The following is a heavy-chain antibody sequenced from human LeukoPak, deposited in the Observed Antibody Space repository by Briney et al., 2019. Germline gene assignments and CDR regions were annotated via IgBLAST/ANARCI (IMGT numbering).Heavy chain of an antibody. CDR2: FDPADGEP. Sequence: ASVQASLKISGYTLPEVSMHWVRQAPGKGLEWMGGFDPADGEPIYAQKFQGRVTMSEDTSTDTAYMDLSSLRSEDTAVYYCATEVVGLGVIHYFDSWG. J-gene: IGHJ4*01. D-gene: IGHD2-8*01. V-gene: IGHV1-24*01. CDR3: ATEVVGLGVIHYFDS. CDR1: GYTLPEVS.